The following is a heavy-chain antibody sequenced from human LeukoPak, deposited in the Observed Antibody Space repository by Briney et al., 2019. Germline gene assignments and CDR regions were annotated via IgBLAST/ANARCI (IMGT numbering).Heavy chain of an antibody. CDR3: ARAKGSRYFDWSLGY. V-gene: IGHV3-30-3*01. CDR2: ISYDGSNK. D-gene: IGHD3-9*01. Sequence: GGSLRLSCAASGFTFSSYAMHWVRQAPGKGLEWVAVISYDGSNKYYADSVKGRFTISRDNSKNTLYLQMNSLRAEDTAVYYCARAKGSRYFDWSLGYWGQGTLVTVSS. J-gene: IGHJ4*02. CDR1: GFTFSSYA.